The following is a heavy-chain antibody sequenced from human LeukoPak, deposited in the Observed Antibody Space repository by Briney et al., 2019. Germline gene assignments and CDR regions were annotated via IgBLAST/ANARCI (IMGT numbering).Heavy chain of an antibody. V-gene: IGHV4-39*07. J-gene: IGHJ4*02. CDR2: IYYTGST. CDR3: ARGPSYYNILTGYGSLDY. CDR1: GDSISSSRYY. Sequence: SETLSLTCTVSGDSISSSRYYWSWIRQPPGKGLEWIGSIYYTGSTFYNPTLKSRVTISVDTSKNQFSLKLSSVTAADTAVYSCARGPSYYNILTGYGSLDYWGQGTLVTVSS. D-gene: IGHD3-9*01.